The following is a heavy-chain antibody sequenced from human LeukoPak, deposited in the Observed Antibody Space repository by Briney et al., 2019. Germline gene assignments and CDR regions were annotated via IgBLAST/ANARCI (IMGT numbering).Heavy chain of an antibody. J-gene: IGHJ3*02. V-gene: IGHV3-48*03. D-gene: IGHD6-13*01. CDR2: ISSSGSTI. CDR1: GFTFSSYE. CDR3: ARGSSWYISDAFDI. Sequence: PGGSLRLSCAASGFTFSSYEMNWVRQAPGKGLEWVSYISSSGSTIYYADSVKGRFTISRDNAKNSLYLQMNSLRAEDTAVYYCARGSSWYISDAFDIWGQGTMVTVSS.